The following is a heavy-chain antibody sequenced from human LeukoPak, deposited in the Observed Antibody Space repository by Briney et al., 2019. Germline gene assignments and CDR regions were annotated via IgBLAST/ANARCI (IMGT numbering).Heavy chain of an antibody. J-gene: IGHJ4*02. CDR1: GYTFTSYG. D-gene: IGHD1-26*01. Sequence: ASVKVSCKASGYTFTSYGISWVRQAPGQGLEWMGIINPSGGSTSYAQKFQGRVTMTRDTSTSTVYMELSSLRSEDTAVYYCARDPVGATGYFDYWGQGTLVTVSS. V-gene: IGHV1-46*01. CDR3: ARDPVGATGYFDY. CDR2: INPSGGST.